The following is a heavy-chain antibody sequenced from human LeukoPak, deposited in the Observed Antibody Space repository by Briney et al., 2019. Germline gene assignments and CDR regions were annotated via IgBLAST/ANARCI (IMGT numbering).Heavy chain of an antibody. V-gene: IGHV3-23*01. CDR1: GFTFSSYA. CDR3: AKILYSSPRYYFDY. J-gene: IGHJ4*02. CDR2: ISGSGGST. D-gene: IGHD5-18*01. Sequence: GGSLRLSCAASGFTFSSYATSWVRQAPGKGLEWVSAISGSGGSTYYADSVKGRFTISRDNSKNTLYLQMNSLRAEDTAVYYCAKILYSSPRYYFDYWGQGTLVTVSS.